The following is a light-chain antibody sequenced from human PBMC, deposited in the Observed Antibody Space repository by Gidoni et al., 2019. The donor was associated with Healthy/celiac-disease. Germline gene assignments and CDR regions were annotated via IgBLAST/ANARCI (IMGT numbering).Light chain of an antibody. Sequence: QSVLTQPPSVSGAPGQRVTISCTGSSSNIGAGYDVHWYQQLPGTAPNLLIYGNSNRPSGVPDRFSGSKSGTSASLAITGLQAEDEADYYCQSYDSSREVFGGGTKLTVL. CDR2: GNS. CDR1: SSNIGAGYD. V-gene: IGLV1-40*01. J-gene: IGLJ2*01. CDR3: QSYDSSREV.